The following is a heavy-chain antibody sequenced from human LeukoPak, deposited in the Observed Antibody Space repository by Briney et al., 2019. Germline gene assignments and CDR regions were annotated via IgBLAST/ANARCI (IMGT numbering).Heavy chain of an antibody. CDR3: ARDWGNWDFDY. CDR2: IGTAGVT. CDR1: GFTFSNYD. V-gene: IGHV3-13*01. J-gene: IGHJ4*02. D-gene: IGHD1-1*01. Sequence: GGSLRLSCAASGFTFSNYDMHWVRHVTGKRLEWVSAIGTAGVTYYPGSVKGRFTISRDYAKNSLYLQMNSLRAEGTAVYYCARDWGNWDFDYWGQGTLVIVSS.